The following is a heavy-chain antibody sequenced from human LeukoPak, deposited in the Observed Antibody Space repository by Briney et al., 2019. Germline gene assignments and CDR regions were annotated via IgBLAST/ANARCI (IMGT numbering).Heavy chain of an antibody. Sequence: GASVKVSCKASGYTFTDYYIHWVRQAPGQGLEWMGWINPSNGGTNFAQEFQGRVTMTRDTSISTAYMELSRLTSDDTAVHYCARVGYFGSGSYCPYWGQGTLVTVSS. CDR1: GYTFTDYY. CDR2: INPSNGGT. CDR3: ARVGYFGSGSYCPY. V-gene: IGHV1-2*02. D-gene: IGHD3-10*01. J-gene: IGHJ4*02.